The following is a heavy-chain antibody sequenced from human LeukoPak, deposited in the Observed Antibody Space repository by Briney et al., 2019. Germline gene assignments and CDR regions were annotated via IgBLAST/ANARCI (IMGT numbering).Heavy chain of an antibody. CDR2: IYYSGST. D-gene: IGHD6-19*01. J-gene: IGHJ6*02. CDR1: GGSISSGDYY. Sequence: PSQTLSLTCTVSGGSISSGDYYWSWIRQPPGKGLEWIGYIYYSGSTYYNPSLKSRVTISVDTSKNQFSLKLSSVTAADTAVYYCARYSSGWYNYYYGMDVWGQGTTVTVSS. CDR3: ARYSSGWYNYYYGMDV. V-gene: IGHV4-30-4*08.